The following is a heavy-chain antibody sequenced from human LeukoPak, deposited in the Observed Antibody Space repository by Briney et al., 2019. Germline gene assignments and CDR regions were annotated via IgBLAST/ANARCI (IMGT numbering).Heavy chain of an antibody. CDR3: ARDKGSSGWYPNWFDP. CDR2: IYYSGST. J-gene: IGHJ5*02. V-gene: IGHV4-61*01. Sequence: SETLSLTCTVSGGSVSSGSYYWSWIRQPPGKGLEWIGYIYYSGSTNYNPSLKSRVTISVDTSKNQFSLKLSSVTAADTAVYYCARDKGSSGWYPNWFDPWGQGTLVTVSS. D-gene: IGHD6-19*01. CDR1: GGSVSSGSYY.